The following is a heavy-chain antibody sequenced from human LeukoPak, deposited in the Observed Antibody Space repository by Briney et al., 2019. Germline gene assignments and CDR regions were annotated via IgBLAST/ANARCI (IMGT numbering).Heavy chain of an antibody. V-gene: IGHV4-31*03. CDR2: IYYSGST. CDR3: AGERGEEYSSGWYKRNYFDN. CDR1: GGSIRSAGYS. D-gene: IGHD6-13*01. J-gene: IGHJ4*02. Sequence: PSQTLSLTCTVSGGSIRSAGYSWFWIRQFPGKGLEWIGYIYYSGSTAYNPSLKSRVSISLDTSENQFSLNLTSVTAADTAVYYCAGERGEEYSSGWYKRNYFDNWGQGIRVTVSS.